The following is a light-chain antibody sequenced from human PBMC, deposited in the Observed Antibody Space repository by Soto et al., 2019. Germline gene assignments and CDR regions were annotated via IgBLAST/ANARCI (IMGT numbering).Light chain of an antibody. CDR1: QGIAPY. CDR3: QKYNRAPLT. CDR2: ATS. J-gene: IGKJ4*01. Sequence: DVQMTQSPSSLSAFVGDRVTITYRASQGIAPYLAWFQQKPGKVPKLLIYATSTLQSGVPSRFSDSGSGTDVTLTISSLQPEDGGTYYCQKYNRAPLTFGGGTKVEIK. V-gene: IGKV1-27*01.